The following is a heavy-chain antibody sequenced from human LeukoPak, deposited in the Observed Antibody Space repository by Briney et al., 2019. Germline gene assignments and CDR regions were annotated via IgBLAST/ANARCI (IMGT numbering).Heavy chain of an antibody. CDR2: INHSGST. J-gene: IGHJ4*02. CDR3: ARDRGTWNDDGFDY. V-gene: IGHV4-34*01. D-gene: IGHD1-1*01. CDR1: GGSFRDYY. Sequence: SETLSLTCAVYGGSFRDYYWSWIRQPPGKGLEWIGEINHSGSTNYNPSLKSRVTISVDTSKNQFSLKLSSVTAADTAVYYCARDRGTWNDDGFDYWGQGTLVTVSS.